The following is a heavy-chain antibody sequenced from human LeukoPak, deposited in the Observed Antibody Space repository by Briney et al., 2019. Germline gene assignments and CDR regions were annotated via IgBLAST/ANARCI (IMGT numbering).Heavy chain of an antibody. CDR1: GFTFSSYA. Sequence: GGSLRLSCAASGFTFSSYAMSWVRQAPGKGLEWVSAISGSGGSTYYADSVKGRFTISRDNSKNTLYLQMNSLRAEDTAVYHCAKVDSSSWYLGAFDIWGQGTMVTVSS. CDR3: AKVDSSSWYLGAFDI. D-gene: IGHD6-13*01. J-gene: IGHJ3*02. V-gene: IGHV3-23*01. CDR2: ISGSGGST.